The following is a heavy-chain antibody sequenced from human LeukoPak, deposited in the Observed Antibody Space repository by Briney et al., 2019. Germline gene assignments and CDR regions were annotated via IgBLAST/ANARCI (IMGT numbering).Heavy chain of an antibody. V-gene: IGHV3-15*01. Sequence: PGGSLRLSCAASGFTFSNAWMSWVRQAPGKGLEWVGRIKSKTDGGTTDYAAPEKGRFTISRDDSKNTLYLQMNSLKTEDTAVYYCTQLIVVVPAAILGDAFDIWGQGTMVTVSS. J-gene: IGHJ3*02. D-gene: IGHD2-2*02. CDR3: TQLIVVVPAAILGDAFDI. CDR2: IKSKTDGGTT. CDR1: GFTFSNAW.